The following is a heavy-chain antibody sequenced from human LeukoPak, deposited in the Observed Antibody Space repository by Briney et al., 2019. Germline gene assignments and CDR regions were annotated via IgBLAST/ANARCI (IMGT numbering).Heavy chain of an antibody. D-gene: IGHD3-10*01. CDR1: GFTFSTYA. V-gene: IGHV3-23*01. J-gene: IGHJ4*02. Sequence: GGSLRLSCAASGFTFSTYAMSWVRQAPGKGLEWVSAISGSGDSTYYTDSVKGRFTISRDNSKNTLYLQMNSLRAEDTAVYYCAKDGLGIIAFPFDYWGQGTLVTVSS. CDR2: ISGSGDST. CDR3: AKDGLGIIAFPFDY.